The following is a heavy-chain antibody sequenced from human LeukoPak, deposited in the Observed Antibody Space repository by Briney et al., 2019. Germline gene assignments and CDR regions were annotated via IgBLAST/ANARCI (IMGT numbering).Heavy chain of an antibody. CDR2: ISAYNGHT. D-gene: IGHD6-6*01. Sequence: ASVKVSCKASGYTFTNYGISWVRQAPGQGLEWMGWISAYNGHTKYAQKVQGRVTITADKSTSTAYMELSSLRSEDTAVYYCARGAARDSSSVTFDYWGQGTLVTVSS. J-gene: IGHJ4*02. CDR3: ARGAARDSSSVTFDY. V-gene: IGHV1-18*01. CDR1: GYTFTNYG.